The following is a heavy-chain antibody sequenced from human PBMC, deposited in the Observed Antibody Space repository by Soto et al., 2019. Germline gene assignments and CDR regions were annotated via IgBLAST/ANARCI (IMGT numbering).Heavy chain of an antibody. CDR1: GFMFSAYT. J-gene: IGHJ4*02. CDR3: ATPYYYNH. D-gene: IGHD3-16*01. Sequence: GGSLRLSCAASGFMFSAYTMSWVRQAPGKGLEWLSSITSDSDHIDYADSVRGRFTVSRDNARKSLYLQMDSLGAEDTGVYYCATPYYYNHWGPGTLVTVSS. V-gene: IGHV3-21*01. CDR2: ITSDSDHI.